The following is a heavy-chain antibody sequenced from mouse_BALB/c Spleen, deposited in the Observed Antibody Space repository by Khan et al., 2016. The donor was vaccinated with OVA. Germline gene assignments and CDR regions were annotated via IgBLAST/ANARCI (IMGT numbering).Heavy chain of an antibody. J-gene: IGHJ2*01. V-gene: IGHV5-17*02. Sequence: EVELVESGGGLVQPGGSRKLSCAASGFTFSGFGMHWVRQAPEKGLEWVAYISRGSKTTYYADTVKGRSNISRDNPNNTLFLQLTRLRSEDTAMYFCASTGYCYFDYWGQGTTLTVSA. CDR2: ISRGSKTT. D-gene: IGHD3-1*01. CDR3: ASTGYCYFDY. CDR1: GFTFSGFG.